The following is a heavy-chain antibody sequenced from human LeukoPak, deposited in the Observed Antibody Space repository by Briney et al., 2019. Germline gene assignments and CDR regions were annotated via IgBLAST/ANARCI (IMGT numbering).Heavy chain of an antibody. CDR1: GFTFTSSA. CDR3: AASNRFLEWLFCLDP. D-gene: IGHD3-3*01. J-gene: IGHJ5*02. CDR2: IVVGSGNT. V-gene: IGHV1-58*01. Sequence: SVKVSCKASGFTFTSSAVQWVRQARGQRLEWIGWIVVGSGNTNYAQKFQERVTITRDMSTSAAYMELSSLRSEDTAVYYCAASNRFLEWLFCLDPWGQGTLVTVSS.